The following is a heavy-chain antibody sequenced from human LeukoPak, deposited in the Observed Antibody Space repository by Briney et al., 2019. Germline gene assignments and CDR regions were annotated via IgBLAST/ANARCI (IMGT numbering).Heavy chain of an antibody. J-gene: IGHJ3*02. D-gene: IGHD5-18*01. V-gene: IGHV4-39*01. CDR3: ARWALYSYGYKGDAFDI. CDR2: IDYSGST. CDR1: GGSISSSGYY. Sequence: PSETLSLTCTVSGGSISSSGYYWGWIRQPPGKGLEWIGSIDYSGSTYYNPSLKSRVTISADTSKNHFSLKLSSVTAADTAVYYCARWALYSYGYKGDAFDIWGQGTMVTVSS.